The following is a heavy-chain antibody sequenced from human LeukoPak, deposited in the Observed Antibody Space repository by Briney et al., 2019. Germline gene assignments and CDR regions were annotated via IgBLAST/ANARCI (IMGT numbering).Heavy chain of an antibody. D-gene: IGHD2-15*01. V-gene: IGHV1-46*01. CDR3: ARVGEFCSGGSCYLDP. CDR2: INPSGGST. Sequence: ASVKVSCKASGYTFTSYYMHWVRQAPGQGLECMGIINPSGGSTSYAQKFQGRVTMTRDTSTSTVYMELSSLRSEDTAVYYCARVGEFCSGGSCYLDPWGQGTLVTVSS. CDR1: GYTFTSYY. J-gene: IGHJ5*02.